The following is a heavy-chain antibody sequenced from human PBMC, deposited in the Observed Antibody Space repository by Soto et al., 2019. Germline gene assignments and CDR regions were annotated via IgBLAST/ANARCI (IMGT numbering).Heavy chain of an antibody. D-gene: IGHD3-10*01. V-gene: IGHV3-33*01. CDR2: IWYDGSNK. J-gene: IGHJ3*02. Sequence: GGSLRLSCAASGFTFSSYGMHWVRQAPGKGLEWVAVIWYDGSNKYYADSVKGRFTISRDNSKNTLYLQMNSLRAEDTAVYYCAREVDGFGELRDDAFDIWGQGTMVTVSS. CDR1: GFTFSSYG. CDR3: AREVDGFGELRDDAFDI.